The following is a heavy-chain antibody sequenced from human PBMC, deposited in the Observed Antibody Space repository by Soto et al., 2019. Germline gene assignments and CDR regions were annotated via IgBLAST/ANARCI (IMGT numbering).Heavy chain of an antibody. CDR3: ASVDTAMAPHYYYYGMDV. V-gene: IGHV1-69*01. J-gene: IGHJ6*02. Sequence: QVQLVQSGAEVKKPGSSVNVSCKASGGTFSSYAISWVRQAPGQGLEWMGGIIPIFGTANYAQKFQGRVTITADESTSTAYMELSSLRSEDTAVYYFASVDTAMAPHYYYYGMDVWGQGTTVTVSS. CDR2: IIPIFGTA. CDR1: GGTFSSYA. D-gene: IGHD5-18*01.